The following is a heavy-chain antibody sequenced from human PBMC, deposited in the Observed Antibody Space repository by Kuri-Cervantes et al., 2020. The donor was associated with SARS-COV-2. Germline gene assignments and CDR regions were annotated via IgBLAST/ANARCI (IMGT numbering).Heavy chain of an antibody. CDR1: GFTFSSYA. Sequence: LSLTCAASGFTFSSYAMHWVRQAPGKGLEWVAVISYDGSNKYYADSVKGRFTISRDNSKNTLYLQMNSLRAEDTAVYYCARSRHIAAHTDYWGQGTLVTSPQ. D-gene: IGHD6-6*01. V-gene: IGHV3-30-3*01. CDR3: ARSRHIAAHTDY. J-gene: IGHJ4*02. CDR2: ISYDGSNK.